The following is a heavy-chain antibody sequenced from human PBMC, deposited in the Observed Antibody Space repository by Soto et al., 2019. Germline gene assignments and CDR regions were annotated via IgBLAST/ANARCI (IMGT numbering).Heavy chain of an antibody. CDR3: ALTPPRGILGASPGAFDI. V-gene: IGHV1-24*01. CDR2: FDPEDGET. CDR1: GYTLTELS. Sequence: ASVKVSCKVSGYTLTELSMHWVRQAPGKGLEWMGGFDPEDGETIYAQKFQGRVTMTEDTSTDTAYMELSSLRSEDTAVYYCALTPPRGILGASPGAFDIWGQGTMVTVSS. D-gene: IGHD1-26*01. J-gene: IGHJ3*02.